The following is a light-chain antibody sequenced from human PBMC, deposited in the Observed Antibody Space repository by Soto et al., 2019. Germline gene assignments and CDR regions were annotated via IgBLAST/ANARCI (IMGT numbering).Light chain of an antibody. J-gene: IGKJ3*01. CDR1: QSLLHSDGYNY. CDR3: MQALQTPPT. CDR2: LGS. V-gene: IGKV2-28*01. Sequence: DIVMTQSPLSLPVTPGEPASISCGSSQSLLHSDGYNYLLWYLQRPGQSPQLLIYLGSNRASGVPDRFSGSESGTDFTLKISRVEAEDAGVYYCMQALQTPPTFGPGTKVDIK.